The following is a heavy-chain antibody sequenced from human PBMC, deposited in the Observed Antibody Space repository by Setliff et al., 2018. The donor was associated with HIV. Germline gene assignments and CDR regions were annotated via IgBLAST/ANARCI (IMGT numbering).Heavy chain of an antibody. Sequence: ASVKVSCKASGYTFTTYTIHWVRQAPGQGLEWMGRINPNSGGTNYAQKFQGRVTMTRDTSISTAYMELSRLRSDDTAVYYCARDLGYCTSTSCYGVFDYWGQGTLVTVSS. V-gene: IGHV1-2*06. J-gene: IGHJ4*02. CDR2: INPNSGGT. CDR1: GYTFTTYT. D-gene: IGHD2-2*01. CDR3: ARDLGYCTSTSCYGVFDY.